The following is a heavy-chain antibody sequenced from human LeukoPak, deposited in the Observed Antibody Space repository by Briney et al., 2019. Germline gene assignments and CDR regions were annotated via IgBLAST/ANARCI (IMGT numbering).Heavy chain of an antibody. CDR2: IYDSGST. D-gene: IGHD6-6*01. V-gene: IGHV4-59*01. CDR1: GDSISPYY. CDR3: ARESHSSSYLFDY. Sequence: PSETLSLTCTVSGDSISPYYWSWIRQPPGKGLEWIGYIYDSGSTNYNPSLKSRVTISVDRSKNQFSLKVSSVTAADTAVYYCARESHSSSYLFDYWGQGTLVTVSS. J-gene: IGHJ4*02.